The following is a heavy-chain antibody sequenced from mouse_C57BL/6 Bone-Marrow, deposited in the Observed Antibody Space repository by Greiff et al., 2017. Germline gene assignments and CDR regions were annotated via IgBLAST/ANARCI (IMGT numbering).Heavy chain of an antibody. V-gene: IGHV5-4*03. D-gene: IGHD2-3*01. CDR3: ARVKGGYDGYYGYFDV. CDR2: ISDGGSYT. CDR1: GFTFSSYA. Sequence: EVKLMESGGGLVKPGGSLKLSCAASGFTFSSYAMSWVRQTPEKRLEWVATISDGGSYTYYPDNVKGRFTISRDNAKNNLYLQMSHLKSEDTAMYYCARVKGGYDGYYGYFDVWGTGTTVTVSS. J-gene: IGHJ1*03.